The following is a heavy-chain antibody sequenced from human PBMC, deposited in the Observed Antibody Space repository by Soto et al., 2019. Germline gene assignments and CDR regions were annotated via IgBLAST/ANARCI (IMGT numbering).Heavy chain of an antibody. CDR1: GGSISSTTYY. Sequence: SETLSLTCTVSGGSISSTTYYWGWIRQPPGKGLEWIGSIFYSGNTYYNPSLKSRVTMSVDTSKKQFSLILNSVTAADTAVYYGARHERSSSGFDYWGQGTTVTVSS. V-gene: IGHV4-39*01. CDR2: IFYSGNT. J-gene: IGHJ4*02. CDR3: ARHERSSSGFDY. D-gene: IGHD6-6*01.